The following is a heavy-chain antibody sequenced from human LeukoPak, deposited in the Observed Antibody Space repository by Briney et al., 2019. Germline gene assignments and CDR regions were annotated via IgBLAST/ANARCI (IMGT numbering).Heavy chain of an antibody. CDR1: GGSISSYY. CDR2: IYTSGST. D-gene: IGHD6-13*01. J-gene: IGHJ4*02. V-gene: IGHV4-4*08. Sequence: SETLSLTCSVSGGSISSYYWSWIRQPPGKGLEWIGRIYTSGSTNYNPSLKSRVTISVDTSKNQFSLKLSSVTAADTAVYYCARVRPPGIAAADPFDYWGRGTLVTVSS. CDR3: ARVRPPGIAAADPFDY.